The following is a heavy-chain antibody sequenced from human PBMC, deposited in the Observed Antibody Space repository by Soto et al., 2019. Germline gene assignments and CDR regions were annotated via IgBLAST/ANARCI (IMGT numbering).Heavy chain of an antibody. Sequence: PVESLKICCKGSGYTFTNYGTGWVRQMPGKGLEWMGIIYPGDSDTKYNPSFQGQVTISADKSITTTYLRWTSLKASDTAIYYCAASIFYYGMDVWGQGTTVTVSS. V-gene: IGHV5-51*01. CDR3: AASIFYYGMDV. CDR2: IYPGDSDT. CDR1: GYTFTNYG. J-gene: IGHJ6*02.